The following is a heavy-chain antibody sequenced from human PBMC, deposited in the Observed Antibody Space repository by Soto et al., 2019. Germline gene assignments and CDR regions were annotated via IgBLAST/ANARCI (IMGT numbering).Heavy chain of an antibody. CDR1: GGSFSGYY. J-gene: IGHJ4*02. D-gene: IGHD3-10*01. CDR2: INHSGST. V-gene: IGHV4-34*01. CDR3: ARGRGDY. Sequence: SETLSLTCAVYGGSFSGYYWSWIHQPPGKGLEWIGEINHSGSTNYNPSLKSRVTISVDTSKNQFSLKLSSVTAADTAVYYCARGRGDYWGQGTLVTVSS.